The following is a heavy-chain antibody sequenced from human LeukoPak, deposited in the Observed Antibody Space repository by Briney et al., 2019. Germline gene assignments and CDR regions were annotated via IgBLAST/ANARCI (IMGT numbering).Heavy chain of an antibody. CDR2: IYYSGST. V-gene: IGHV4-39*07. CDR1: GGSISSSSYY. Sequence: PSETLSLTCTVSGGSISSSSYYWGWIRQPPGKGLEWIGNIYYSGSTYYSPSLKSRVTISVDTSKNQFSLKMRSVTAADTAVYYCAKGAGPPWFDPWGQGTLVTVSS. J-gene: IGHJ5*02. CDR3: AKGAGPPWFDP. D-gene: IGHD6-19*01.